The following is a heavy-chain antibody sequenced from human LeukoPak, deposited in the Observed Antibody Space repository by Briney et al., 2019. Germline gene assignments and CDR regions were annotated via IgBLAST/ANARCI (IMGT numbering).Heavy chain of an antibody. V-gene: IGHV3-7*04. CDR2: IKQDGSEK. J-gene: IGHJ4*02. D-gene: IGHD3-10*01. CDR1: GFTFSNYW. Sequence: GGSLRLSCAASGFTFSNYWMSWVRQAPGKGLEWGANIKQDGSEKYYVDSVKGRFTISRDNAKNSLNLQMNSLRAEDTAVYYCARDRGPGPTLTDYWGQGTLVTVSS. CDR3: ARDRGPGPTLTDY.